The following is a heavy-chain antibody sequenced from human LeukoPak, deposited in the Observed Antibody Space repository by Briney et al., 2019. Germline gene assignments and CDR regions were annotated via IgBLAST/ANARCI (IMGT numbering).Heavy chain of an antibody. CDR1: GFTFSSYE. J-gene: IGHJ4*02. D-gene: IGHD1-26*01. V-gene: IGHV3-48*03. Sequence: GGSLRLSCAASGFTFSSYEMNWVRQAPGKGLEWVSYISSSGSTIYYADSVKGRFTISRDNAKNSLYLQMNSLRAEDTAVYYCARGGRVGATSDYFDYWGQGTLVTVSS. CDR3: ARGGRVGATSDYFDY. CDR2: ISSSGSTI.